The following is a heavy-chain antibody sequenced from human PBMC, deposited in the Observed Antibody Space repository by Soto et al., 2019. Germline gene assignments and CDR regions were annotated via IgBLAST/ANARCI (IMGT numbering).Heavy chain of an antibody. Sequence: QLQLQESGPGLVKPSETLSLTCTVSGGSISSSSYYWGWIRQPPGKGLEWIGSIYYSGSTYYNPSLKSRVTISVDTSKNQFSLKLSSVTAADTAVYYCASTYCSGGSCYSFSVSTYNWFDPWGQGTLVTVSS. CDR1: GGSISSSSYY. CDR2: IYYSGST. V-gene: IGHV4-39*01. CDR3: ASTYCSGGSCYSFSVSTYNWFDP. J-gene: IGHJ5*02. D-gene: IGHD2-15*01.